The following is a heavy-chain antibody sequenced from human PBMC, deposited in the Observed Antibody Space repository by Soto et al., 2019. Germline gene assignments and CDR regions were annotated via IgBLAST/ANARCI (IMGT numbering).Heavy chain of an antibody. J-gene: IGHJ5*02. D-gene: IGHD2-15*01. CDR3: ARSYCSGGSCYSGWFDP. CDR1: GDSITASYSN. Sequence: SETLSLTCTVSGDSITASYSNWAWIRQPPGKGLEWIGTFYYSGTTSQNPPLKSRVTISVDTSKNQFSLKLSSVTAADTAVYYCARSYCSGGSCYSGWFDPWGQGALVTVSS. V-gene: IGHV4-39*01. CDR2: FYYSGTT.